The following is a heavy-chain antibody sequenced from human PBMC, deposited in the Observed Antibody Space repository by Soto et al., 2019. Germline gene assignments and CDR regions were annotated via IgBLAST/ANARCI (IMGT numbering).Heavy chain of an antibody. CDR2: IYYNGFT. CDR1: GGSISSNSHY. V-gene: IGHV4-39*01. CDR3: ARQDDFWSGYNTFDS. J-gene: IGHJ4*02. Sequence: QLQLQESGPGLVKPSETLSLSCSVSGGSISSNSHYWAWLRQPPGKGLEWIGSIYYNGFTYYSPSLKSRLTISVDTSKNQFSLTLLSVTPADTAVYYCARQDDFWSGYNTFDSWGQGTLVTVSS. D-gene: IGHD3-3*01.